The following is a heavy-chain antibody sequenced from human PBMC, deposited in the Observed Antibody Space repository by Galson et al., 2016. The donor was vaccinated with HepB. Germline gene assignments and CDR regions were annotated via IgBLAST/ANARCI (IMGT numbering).Heavy chain of an antibody. V-gene: IGHV1-46*01. CDR2: INPSGGTT. D-gene: IGHD3-10*01. J-gene: IGHJ4*02. CDR3: SRWEDYFGSGSRETAFDY. Sequence: SVKVSCKASGYIFTSYHIHWVRQAPGEGLEWMGVINPSGGTTTFAEKFQGRVTMSRDMSTSTVYMEVSGLRFEDTAMYYCSRWEDYFGSGSRETAFDYWGQGTLVTVSS. CDR1: GYIFTSYH.